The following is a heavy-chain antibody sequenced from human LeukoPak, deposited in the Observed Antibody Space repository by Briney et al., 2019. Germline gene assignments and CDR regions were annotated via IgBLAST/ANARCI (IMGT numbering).Heavy chain of an antibody. CDR2: IYHSGST. CDR1: GGSISSSSYY. J-gene: IGHJ6*03. V-gene: IGHV4-39*07. CDR3: ARADYSSTWSHDYYYMDV. Sequence: KPSETLSLTCTVSGGSISSSSYYWSWIRQPPGKGLEWIGSIYHSGSTYYNPSLKSRVTISVDTSKNQFSLKLSSVTAADTAVYYCARADYSSTWSHDYYYMDVWGKGTTVTVSS. D-gene: IGHD6-13*01.